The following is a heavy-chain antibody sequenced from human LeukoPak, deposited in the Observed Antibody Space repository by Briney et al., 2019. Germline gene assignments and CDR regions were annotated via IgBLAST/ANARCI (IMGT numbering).Heavy chain of an antibody. CDR1: GGSLSGYY. J-gene: IGHJ4*02. V-gene: IGHV4-34*01. Sequence: SSETLSLTCAVYGGSLSGYYWSWIRQPPGKGLEWIGEINHSGSTNYNPSLKSRVTISVDTSKNQFSLKLSSVTAADTAVYYCARTYYFDYWGQGTLVTVSS. CDR2: INHSGST. CDR3: ARTYYFDY.